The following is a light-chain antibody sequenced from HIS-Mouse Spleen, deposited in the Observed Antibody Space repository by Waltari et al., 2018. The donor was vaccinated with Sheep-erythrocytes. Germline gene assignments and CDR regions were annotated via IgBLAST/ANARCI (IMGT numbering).Light chain of an antibody. Sequence: DIQMTQSPSTLSASVGDRVTITCRASQSISSWLAWYQQKPGKAPKLRIYKASSLESGVPSRFSGNGSGTEFTLTISSLQPDDFATYYCQQYNSYWTFGQGTKVEIK. J-gene: IGKJ1*01. CDR1: QSISSW. CDR2: KAS. CDR3: QQYNSYWT. V-gene: IGKV1-5*03.